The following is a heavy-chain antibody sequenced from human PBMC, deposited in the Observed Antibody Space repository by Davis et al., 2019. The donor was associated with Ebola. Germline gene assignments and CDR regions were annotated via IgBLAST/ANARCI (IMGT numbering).Heavy chain of an antibody. V-gene: IGHV4-59*08. CDR2: IYYSGST. Sequence: MPSETLSLTCTVSGGSISSYYWSWIRQPPGKGLEWIGYIYYSGSTNYNPSLKSRVTISVDTSKNQFSLKLSSVTAADTAVYYCARHTRYCSSTSCYWTFDYWGQGTLVTVSS. CDR1: GGSISSYY. J-gene: IGHJ4*02. D-gene: IGHD2-2*01. CDR3: ARHTRYCSSTSCYWTFDY.